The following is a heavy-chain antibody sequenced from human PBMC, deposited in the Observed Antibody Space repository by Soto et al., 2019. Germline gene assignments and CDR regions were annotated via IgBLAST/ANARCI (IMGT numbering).Heavy chain of an antibody. J-gene: IGHJ6*02. D-gene: IGHD3-22*01. V-gene: IGHV1-46*01. CDR1: GYTFTSYY. CDR2: INPSGGST. CDR3: ARDLRNYYDSSGYYTYYYYYGMDV. Sequence: GASVKVSCKASGYTFTSYYMHWVRQAPGQGLEWMGIINPSGGSTSYAQKFQGRVTMTRDTSTSTVYMELSSLRSEDTAVYYCARDLRNYYDSSGYYTYYYYYGMDVWGQGTTVTVSS.